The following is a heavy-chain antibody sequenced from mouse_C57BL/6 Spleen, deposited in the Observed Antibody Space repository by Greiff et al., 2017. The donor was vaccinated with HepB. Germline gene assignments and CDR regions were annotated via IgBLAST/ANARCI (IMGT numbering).Heavy chain of an antibody. CDR3: ARGGDYDGAWFAY. V-gene: IGHV1-54*01. Sequence: QVQLQQSGAELVRPGTSVKVSCKASGYAFTNYLIEWVKQRPGQGLEWIGVINPGSGGTNYHEKFKGKATLTADKSSSPAYMQLSSLTSEDSAVYFCARGGDYDGAWFAYWGQGTLVTVSA. CDR2: INPGSGGT. CDR1: GYAFTNYL. D-gene: IGHD2-4*01. J-gene: IGHJ3*01.